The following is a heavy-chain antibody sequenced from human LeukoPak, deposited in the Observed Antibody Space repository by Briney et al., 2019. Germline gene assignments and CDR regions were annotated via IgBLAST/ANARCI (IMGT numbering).Heavy chain of an antibody. Sequence: GGSLRLSSAASGFTFSSYAMSWVRQAPGKGLEWVSAISGSGGSTYYADSVKGRFTISRDNSKNTLYLQMNSLRAEDTAVYYCAKDGNSSGWYGLNWFDPWGQGTLVTVSS. V-gene: IGHV3-23*01. CDR3: AKDGNSSGWYGLNWFDP. CDR1: GFTFSSYA. D-gene: IGHD6-19*01. CDR2: ISGSGGST. J-gene: IGHJ5*02.